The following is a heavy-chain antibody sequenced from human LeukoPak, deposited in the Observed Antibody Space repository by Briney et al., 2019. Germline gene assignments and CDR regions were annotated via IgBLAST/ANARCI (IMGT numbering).Heavy chain of an antibody. CDR2: IYPKSGGT. Sequence: ASVKVSCKASGYIFTGYCMHWVRQAPGQGLEWMGRIYPKSGGTNYAQKFQGRATMTRDTSISIAYMELSRLRSDDTAVYYCAREAYGGNPPDDAFDIWGQGTMVTVSS. J-gene: IGHJ3*02. CDR1: GYIFTGYC. V-gene: IGHV1-2*06. D-gene: IGHD4-23*01. CDR3: AREAYGGNPPDDAFDI.